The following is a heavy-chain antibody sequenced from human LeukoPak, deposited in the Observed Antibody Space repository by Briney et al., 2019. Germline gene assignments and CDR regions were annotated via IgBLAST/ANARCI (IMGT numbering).Heavy chain of an antibody. CDR1: GVSISTNHW. J-gene: IGHJ4*02. CDR3: ASARWDS. D-gene: IGHD5-24*01. V-gene: IGHV4-4*02. CDR2: VYHSEST. Sequence: SETLSLTCAVSGVSISTNHWWSWVRQPPGKGLEWIGEVYHSESTNYNPSLKSRLTISVDKSKNLFSLKLTSVTAADTAMYYCASARWDSWGQGTLVTVSS.